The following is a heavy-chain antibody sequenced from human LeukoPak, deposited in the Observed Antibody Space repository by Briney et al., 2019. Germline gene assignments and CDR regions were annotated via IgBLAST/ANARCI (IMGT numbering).Heavy chain of an antibody. D-gene: IGHD2-2*01. CDR2: IYYSGST. CDR1: GGSINNYY. Sequence: SETLSLTCTVSGGSINNYYWSWIRQPPGKGLEWIGYIYYSGSTNYNPSLKSRVTISVDTSKNQFSLKVNSVTAADTAVYYCARDAGHQLSRRNYYAMDVWGQGTTVTVSS. V-gene: IGHV4-59*12. CDR3: ARDAGHQLSRRNYYAMDV. J-gene: IGHJ6*02.